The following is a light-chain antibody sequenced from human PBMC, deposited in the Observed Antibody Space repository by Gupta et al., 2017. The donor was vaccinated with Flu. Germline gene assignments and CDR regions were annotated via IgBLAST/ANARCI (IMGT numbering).Light chain of an antibody. CDR1: QSLLHSNGYNY. Sequence: DIVMTQSPLSLSVTPGEPASISCRSSQSLLHSNGYNYLDWYLQKPGQSPQLLIYLAFNRASGVPDRFSDSGSGTDFTLKISRVEAEDVGVYYCMQALETPVTFGGGTKVEIK. CDR3: MQALETPVT. CDR2: LAF. V-gene: IGKV2-28*01. J-gene: IGKJ4*01.